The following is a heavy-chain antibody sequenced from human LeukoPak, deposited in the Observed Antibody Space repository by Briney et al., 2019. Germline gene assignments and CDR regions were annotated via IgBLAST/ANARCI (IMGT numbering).Heavy chain of an antibody. CDR1: GFTFSSYG. J-gene: IGHJ4*02. V-gene: IGHV3-33*06. CDR2: IWYGGSNK. CDR3: ANDGGKISY. D-gene: IGHD2-15*01. Sequence: PGRSLRLSCAASGFTFSSYGMHWVRQAPSHGLEWVAVIWYGGSNKYYADSVKGRFIISRDNSKNTLYLQMNSLRAEDTAVYYCANDGGKISYWGQGTLVTVSS.